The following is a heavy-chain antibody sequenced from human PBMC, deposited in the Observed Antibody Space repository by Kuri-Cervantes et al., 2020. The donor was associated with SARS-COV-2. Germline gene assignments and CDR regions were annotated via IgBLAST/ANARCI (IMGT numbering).Heavy chain of an antibody. J-gene: IGHJ4*02. CDR1: GFTFSGHW. D-gene: IGHD7-27*01. V-gene: IGHV3-74*01. Sequence: GESLKISCAASGFTFSGHWIHWVRQAPGKGLVWVSRINPDGSYTNNADSVKGRLTLSRDNAKNMLFLQMNSLRAEDTAVYYCTTDKDWGLGYWGQGTLVTVSS. CDR3: TTDKDWGLGY. CDR2: INPDGSYT.